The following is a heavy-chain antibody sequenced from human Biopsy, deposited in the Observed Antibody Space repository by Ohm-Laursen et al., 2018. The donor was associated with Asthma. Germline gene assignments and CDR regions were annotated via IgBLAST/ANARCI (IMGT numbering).Heavy chain of an antibody. J-gene: IGHJ5*02. Sequence: SGTLSLTCAVSGGSISSSSYYWGWIRQPPGKGLEWIGSIYYSGSTYYNPSLKSRVTISVDTSKNQFSLKLSSVTAADTAVYYCARFTASITIFGVVNNWFDPWGQGTLVTVSS. CDR1: GGSISSSSYY. CDR3: ARFTASITIFGVVNNWFDP. V-gene: IGHV4-39*01. CDR2: IYYSGST. D-gene: IGHD3-3*01.